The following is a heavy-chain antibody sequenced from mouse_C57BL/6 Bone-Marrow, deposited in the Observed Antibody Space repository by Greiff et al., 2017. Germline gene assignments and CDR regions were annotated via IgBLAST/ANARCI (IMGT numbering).Heavy chain of an antibody. CDR1: GYTFTSYW. J-gene: IGHJ1*03. CDR3: ARPYYSNYWYFDV. CDR2: IYPGSVST. V-gene: IGHV1-55*01. D-gene: IGHD2-5*01. Sequence: QVQLQQPGAELVKPGASVKMFCKASGYTFTSYWITWVKQRPGQGLEWIGDIYPGSVSTNYNKKFKSKAKLTVDTSSSTAYMQLSSLTSEDSAVYYCARPYYSNYWYFDVWGTGTTVTVSS.